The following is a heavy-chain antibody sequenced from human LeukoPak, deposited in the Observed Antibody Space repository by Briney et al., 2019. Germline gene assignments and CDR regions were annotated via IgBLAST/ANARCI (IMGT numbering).Heavy chain of an antibody. D-gene: IGHD5-12*01. CDR3: ARDRIVATIPRLGYFDY. J-gene: IGHJ4*02. CDR1: GFTFDDYA. CDR2: ISWNSGSI. Sequence: GGSLRLSCAASGFTFDDYAMHWVRQAPGKGLEWVSGISWNSGSIGYADSVKGRFTISRDNAKNSLYLQMNSLRAEDTAVYYCARDRIVATIPRLGYFDYWGQGTLVTVSS. V-gene: IGHV3-9*01.